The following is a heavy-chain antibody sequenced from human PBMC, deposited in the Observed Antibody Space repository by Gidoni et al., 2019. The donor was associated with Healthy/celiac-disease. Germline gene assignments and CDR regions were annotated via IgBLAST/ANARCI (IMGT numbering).Heavy chain of an antibody. CDR3: AKDPPPPLRGSSWYSEFRGSEFDP. CDR1: GFTFSSYG. Sequence: QVQLVESGGGVVQPGRSLRLSCAASGFTFSSYGMHWVRQAPGQGLGWGAVISYDGSNKYYADSVKGRFTISRDNSKNTLYLQMNSLRAEDTAVYYCAKDPPPPLRGSSWYSEFRGSEFDPWGQGTLVTVSS. D-gene: IGHD6-13*01. CDR2: ISYDGSNK. V-gene: IGHV3-30*18. J-gene: IGHJ5*02.